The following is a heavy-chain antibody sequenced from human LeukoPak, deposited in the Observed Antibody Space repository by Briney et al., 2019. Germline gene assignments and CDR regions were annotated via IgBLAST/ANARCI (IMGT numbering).Heavy chain of an antibody. J-gene: IGHJ6*03. CDR2: IKQDGSEQ. CDR1: GFTFSSYW. Sequence: GGSLRLSCAASGFTFSSYWMTWVRQAPGKGLEWVANIKQDGSEQYYVDSVKGRFTISRDNAKNSLYLQMNSLRAEDTAVYYCAVGFSDYDYYYYYMDVWGKGTTVTVSS. D-gene: IGHD4-17*01. V-gene: IGHV3-7*01. CDR3: AVGFSDYDYYYYYMDV.